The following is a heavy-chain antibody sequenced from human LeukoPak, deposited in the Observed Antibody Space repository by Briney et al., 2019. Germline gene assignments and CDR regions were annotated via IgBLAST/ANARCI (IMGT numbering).Heavy chain of an antibody. J-gene: IGHJ4*02. CDR2: IKQDGSEK. D-gene: IGHD3-3*01. CDR3: ATVWSGYYRHFDY. V-gene: IGHV3-7*01. CDR1: GFTFSSYW. Sequence: GGSLRLSCAASGFTFSSYWMSWVRQAPGKGLEWVANIKQDGSEKYYVDSVKGRFTISRDNAKNSLYLQMNSLRAEDTAVYYCATVWSGYYRHFDYWGQGTLVTVSS.